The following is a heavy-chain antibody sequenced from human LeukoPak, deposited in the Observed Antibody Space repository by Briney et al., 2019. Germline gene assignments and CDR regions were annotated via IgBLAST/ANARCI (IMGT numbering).Heavy chain of an antibody. CDR3: ARGTVPYCSGGSCYLYYFDY. Sequence: SETLSLTCAVYGGSFSGYYWSWIRQPPGKGLEWIGEINHSGSTNYNPSLKSRVSISVDTSKNQFSLKLSSVTAADTAVYYCARGTVPYCSGGSCYLYYFDYWGQGTLVTVSS. CDR1: GGSFSGYY. D-gene: IGHD2-15*01. CDR2: INHSGST. V-gene: IGHV4-34*01. J-gene: IGHJ4*02.